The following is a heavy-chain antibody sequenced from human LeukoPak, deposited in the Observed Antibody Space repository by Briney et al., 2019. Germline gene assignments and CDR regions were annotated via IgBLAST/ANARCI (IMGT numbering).Heavy chain of an antibody. CDR2: INHSGST. Sequence: SETLSLTCTVSGDSISTSSCSWGWIRQPPGKGLEWIGEINHSGSTNYNPSLKSRVTISVDTSKNQFSLKLSSVTAADTAVYYCARGPYYYDSSGYNWALDYWGQGTLVTVSS. V-gene: IGHV4-39*07. J-gene: IGHJ4*02. CDR3: ARGPYYYDSSGYNWALDY. D-gene: IGHD3-22*01. CDR1: GDSISTSSCS.